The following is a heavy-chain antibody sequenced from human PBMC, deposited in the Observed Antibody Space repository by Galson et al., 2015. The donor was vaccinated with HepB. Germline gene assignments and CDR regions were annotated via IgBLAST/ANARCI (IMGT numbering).Heavy chain of an antibody. D-gene: IGHD4-17*01. J-gene: IGHJ4*02. CDR1: GFTFSSYA. V-gene: IGHV3-30-3*01. CDR3: ARDPTFVDDGDYYFDY. CDR2: ISYDGSNK. Sequence: SLRLSCAASGFTFSSYAMHWVRQAPGKGLEWVAVISYDGSNKYFADSVKGRFTIPRDNSKNTLYLQMDSLRAEDTAVYYCARDPTFVDDGDYYFDYWGQGTLVTVSS.